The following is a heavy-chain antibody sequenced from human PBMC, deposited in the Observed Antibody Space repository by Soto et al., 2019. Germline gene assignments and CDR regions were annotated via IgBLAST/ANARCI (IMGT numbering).Heavy chain of an antibody. V-gene: IGHV4-39*01. Sequence: PSETLSLTCTVSGGSISSSAYHWGWIRLPPGKGLEWIGTIYYTGNTYYNPSLKSRVTISIDTSKNQFSLKLSSVTAADTAVHYCARYGSGYVDYWGQGTLVTVSS. CDR1: GGSISSSAYH. D-gene: IGHD3-10*01. CDR3: ARYGSGYVDY. CDR2: IYYTGNT. J-gene: IGHJ4*02.